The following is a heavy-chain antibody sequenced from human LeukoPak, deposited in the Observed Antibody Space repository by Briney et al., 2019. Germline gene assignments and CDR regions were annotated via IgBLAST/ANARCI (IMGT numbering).Heavy chain of an antibody. CDR2: IYHSGST. J-gene: IGHJ4*02. CDR1: GGSISSGGYS. D-gene: IGHD3-22*01. CDR3: ARDDRRSPLSDY. Sequence: SETLSLTCAVSGGSISSGGYSWSWIRQHPGKGLEWIGYIYHSGSTYYNPSLKGRVTISVDTSKNQFSLKLNSVTAADTAVYYCARDDRRSPLSDYWGQGTLVTVSS. V-gene: IGHV4-31*11.